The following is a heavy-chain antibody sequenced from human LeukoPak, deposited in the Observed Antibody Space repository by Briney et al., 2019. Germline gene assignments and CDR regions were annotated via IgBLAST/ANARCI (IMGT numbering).Heavy chain of an antibody. V-gene: IGHV4-59*01. J-gene: IGHJ6*02. CDR3: ARDPYGMDV. Sequence: KPSVTLSLTCTVSGGSISSYYWSWIRQPPGRGLEWIRYIYYSGSTNYSPSLKSRVTISVDTSKNQSSLKLSSVTAADTAVYYCARDPYGMDVWGQGTTVTVSS. CDR2: IYYSGST. CDR1: GGSISSYY.